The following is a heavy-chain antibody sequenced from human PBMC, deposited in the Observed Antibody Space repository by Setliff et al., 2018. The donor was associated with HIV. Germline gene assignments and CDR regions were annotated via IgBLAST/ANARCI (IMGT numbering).Heavy chain of an antibody. D-gene: IGHD6-19*01. CDR1: GGTFSRHA. CDR3: ARGVHSGGSGWYNWYFDL. J-gene: IGHJ2*01. Sequence: SVKVACKASGGTFSRHAFSWVRQAPGQGLEWMGGIIPTFDTANYAQKFQGRVTITADKSTNTVYMELNSLRSEDTAMYYCARGVHSGGSGWYNWYFDLWGRGTLVTVSS. V-gene: IGHV1-69*06. CDR2: IIPTFDTA.